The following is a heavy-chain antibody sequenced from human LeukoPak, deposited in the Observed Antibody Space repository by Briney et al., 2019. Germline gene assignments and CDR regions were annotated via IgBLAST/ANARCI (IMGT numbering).Heavy chain of an antibody. CDR3: ARDWSPGYSSSGGDWFDP. Sequence: QPGGSLRLSCAASGFTFSSYAMSWVRQAPGKGLEWVSAISGSGGSTYYADSVKGRFTISRDSSKNTLYLQMNSLRAEDTAVYYCARDWSPGYSSSGGDWFDPWGQGTLVTVSS. J-gene: IGHJ5*02. V-gene: IGHV3-23*01. CDR1: GFTFSSYA. D-gene: IGHD6-13*01. CDR2: ISGSGGST.